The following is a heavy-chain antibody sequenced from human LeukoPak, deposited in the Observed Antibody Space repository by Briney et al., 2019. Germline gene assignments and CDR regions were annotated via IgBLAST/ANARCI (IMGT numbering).Heavy chain of an antibody. D-gene: IGHD3-22*01. CDR2: INHSGST. V-gene: IGHV4-34*01. CDR3: ARDSRSYYDSRGYYGTFDY. Sequence: SETLSLTCAVSGGSFSGYYLSWIRQPPGKGLEWVGEINHSGSTNYNPSLKSRVTISVDTSKNQFSLKLSSVTAADTAVYYGARDSRSYYDSRGYYGTFDYWGQGTMASVCS. CDR1: GGSFSGYY. J-gene: IGHJ4*02.